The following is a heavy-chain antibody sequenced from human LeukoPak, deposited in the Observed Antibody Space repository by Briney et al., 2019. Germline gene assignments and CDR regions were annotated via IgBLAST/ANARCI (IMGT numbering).Heavy chain of an antibody. J-gene: IGHJ5*02. CDR3: AKKRAVITDNWFDP. CDR2: ISSSSSYI. Sequence: GGSLRLSCAASGFTFSSYSMNWVRQAPGKGLEWVSSISSSSSYIYYADSVKGRFTISRDNSKNTLFLQMTSLRAEDTAVYYCAKKRAVITDNWFDPWGQGTLVTVSS. V-gene: IGHV3-21*04. CDR1: GFTFSSYS. D-gene: IGHD3-10*01.